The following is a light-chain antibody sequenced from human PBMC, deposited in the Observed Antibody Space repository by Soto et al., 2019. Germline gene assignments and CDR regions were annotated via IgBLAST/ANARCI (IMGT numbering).Light chain of an antibody. CDR1: QGIRRD. CDR3: LQDYSYPRT. CDR2: GAS. Sequence: AIPMTQFPSSLSASVGDRVTISCRASQGIRRDIAWYQQRPGTVPKLLIFGASNLQSAVPSRFSGSGSGTDFTLTISSLQPEDFATYYCLQDYSYPRTFGQGTKVEVK. V-gene: IGKV1-6*01. J-gene: IGKJ1*01.